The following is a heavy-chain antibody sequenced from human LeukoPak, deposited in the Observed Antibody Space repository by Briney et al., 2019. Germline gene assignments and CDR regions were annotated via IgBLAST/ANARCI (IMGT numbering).Heavy chain of an antibody. J-gene: IGHJ4*02. Sequence: GGSLRLSCEGSAFIFSGHWMNWVRQTPGKGLEWVASIKEDGSERQYVDSVKGRFSISRDNTKGSLFLQLNSLRAEDTAVYYCARQPHSGLDYWGQGTLVTVSS. CDR3: ARQPHSGLDY. V-gene: IGHV3-7*01. D-gene: IGHD2-15*01. CDR2: IKEDGSER. CDR1: AFIFSGHW.